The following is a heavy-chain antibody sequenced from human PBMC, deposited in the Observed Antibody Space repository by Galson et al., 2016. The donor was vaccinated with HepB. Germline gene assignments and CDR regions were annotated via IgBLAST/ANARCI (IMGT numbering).Heavy chain of an antibody. CDR1: GFSFSDSY. CDR2: IINTGNYA. V-gene: IGHV3-11*06. D-gene: IGHD5/OR15-5a*01. Sequence: SLRLSCAASGFSFSDSYMSWIRQAPGKGLEWVSYIINTGNYASYADSVKGRFTISRDNAKQSLYLQMNSLRAEDTAVYYCARDPGPGLRGYFDYRGQGILVTVSS. J-gene: IGHJ4*02. CDR3: ARDPGPGLRGYFDY.